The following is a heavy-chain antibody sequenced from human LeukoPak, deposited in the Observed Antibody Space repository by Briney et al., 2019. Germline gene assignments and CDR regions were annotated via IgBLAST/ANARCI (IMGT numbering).Heavy chain of an antibody. J-gene: IGHJ5*02. CDR1: GGSFSGYY. D-gene: IGHD6-13*01. CDR2: INHSGST. V-gene: IGHV4-34*01. Sequence: SETLSLTCAVYGGSFSGYYWSWIRQPPGKGLEWIGEINHSGSTNYNPSLKSRVTISVDTSKNQFSLKLSSVTAPDTAVYYCAGIATGFNWFDAWSQGSLVTVSS. CDR3: AGIATGFNWFDA.